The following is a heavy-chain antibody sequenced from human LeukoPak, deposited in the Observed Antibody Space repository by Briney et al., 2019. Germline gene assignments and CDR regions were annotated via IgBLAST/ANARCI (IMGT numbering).Heavy chain of an antibody. CDR1: GFTFSSYA. D-gene: IGHD6-19*01. Sequence: SGGSLRLSCAASGFTFSSYAMSWVRQALGKGLEWVSAISGSGDSTYYADSVKGRFTISRDNSKNTLYLQMNSLRAEDTAVYYCAKESIGSGWVWAYWGQGTLVTVSS. CDR3: AKESIGSGWVWAY. J-gene: IGHJ4*02. CDR2: ISGSGDST. V-gene: IGHV3-23*01.